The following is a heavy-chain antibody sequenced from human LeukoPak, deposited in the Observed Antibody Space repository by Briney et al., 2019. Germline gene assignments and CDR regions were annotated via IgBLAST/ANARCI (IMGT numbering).Heavy chain of an antibody. D-gene: IGHD3-10*01. CDR1: GYTFTGYY. J-gene: IGHJ6*02. V-gene: IGHV1-2*04. CDR3: ARWRMGSGSYSYYYYGMDV. Sequence: GASVKVSCKASGYTFTGYYMHWVRQAPGQGLEWMGWINPNSGGTNYAQKFQGWVTMTRDTSISTAYMELSRLRSDDTAVYYCARWRMGSGSYSYYYYGMDVWGQGTTVTVSS. CDR2: INPNSGGT.